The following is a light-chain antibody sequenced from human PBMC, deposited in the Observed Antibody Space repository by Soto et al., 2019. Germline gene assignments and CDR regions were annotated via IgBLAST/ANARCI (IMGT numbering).Light chain of an antibody. CDR1: QAINNY. Sequence: DIRMTQSPSSLSASVGDRVTITCRASQAINNYLAWYRQKPGQVPKLLIYDASTLQSGVQSRFRGSGSGTVFTLTISSLQSEDVATYYCQSYNSAPNTFGQGTRLEIK. CDR2: DAS. V-gene: IGKV1-27*01. CDR3: QSYNSAPNT. J-gene: IGKJ2*01.